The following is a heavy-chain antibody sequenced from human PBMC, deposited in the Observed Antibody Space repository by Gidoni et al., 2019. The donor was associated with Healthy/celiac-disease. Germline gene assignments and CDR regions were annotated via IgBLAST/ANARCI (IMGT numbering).Heavy chain of an antibody. D-gene: IGHD6-19*01. Sequence: EVQLVESGGGLVQPGGSLRLSCAASGFTFSRYAMSWVRQAPGKGLEWVSAIGGSGGSTYYADSVKGRFTISRDNSKNTLYLQMNSLRAEDTAVYYCANVIGEGIAVAGTYDYWGQGTLVTVSS. V-gene: IGHV3-23*04. CDR2: IGGSGGST. J-gene: IGHJ4*02. CDR1: GFTFSRYA. CDR3: ANVIGEGIAVAGTYDY.